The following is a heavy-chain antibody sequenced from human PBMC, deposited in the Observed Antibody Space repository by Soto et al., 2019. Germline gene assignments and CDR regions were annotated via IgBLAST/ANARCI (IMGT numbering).Heavy chain of an antibody. Sequence: ASVKVSCKASGYTFTSYAMHWVRQAPGQRLEWMGWINAGNGNTKYSQKFQGRVTITRDTSASTAYMELSSLRSEDTAVYYCARDSSGWYPNFDYWGQGTLVTVS. D-gene: IGHD6-19*01. CDR3: ARDSSGWYPNFDY. CDR1: GYTFTSYA. V-gene: IGHV1-3*01. J-gene: IGHJ4*02. CDR2: INAGNGNT.